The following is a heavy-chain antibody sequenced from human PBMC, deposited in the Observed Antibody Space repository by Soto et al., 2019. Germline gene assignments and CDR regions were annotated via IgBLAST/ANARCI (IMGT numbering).Heavy chain of an antibody. CDR2: IYPGDSDT. CDR3: ARALTGTTHNHYFEY. V-gene: IGHV5-51*01. J-gene: IGHJ4*02. CDR1: GYSFTGYL. Sequence: GESLKISCNGSGYSFTGYLIGWVRQMPGKGLELLGIIYPGDSDTRYIPSFRGQVTISADKYVSTAYVQWRSRKASDTDLYYCARALTGTTHNHYFEYSDQATLLNVSS. D-gene: IGHD1-7*01.